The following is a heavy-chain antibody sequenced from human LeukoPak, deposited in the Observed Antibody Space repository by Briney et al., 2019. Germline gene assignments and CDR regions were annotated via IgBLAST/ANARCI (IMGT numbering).Heavy chain of an antibody. D-gene: IGHD3-22*01. CDR2: ISDSGDTT. Sequence: PGGSLRLSCAASGFTFSSYGMHWVRQAPGKGLEWLSSISDSGDTTFYADSVRGRFTVSRDNYKNTMYLQLNGLRAEDTAIYYCTGSGYYSVWGQGTQVTVSS. J-gene: IGHJ4*02. CDR1: GFTFSSYG. CDR3: TGSGYYSV. V-gene: IGHV3-23*01.